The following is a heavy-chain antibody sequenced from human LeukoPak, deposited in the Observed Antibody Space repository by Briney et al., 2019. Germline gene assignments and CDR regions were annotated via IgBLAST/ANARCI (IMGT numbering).Heavy chain of an antibody. CDR1: GGSISSNVYY. CDR3: AGGAGAAREY. D-gene: IGHD1-26*01. CDR2: IYYDGRT. Sequence: SETLSLTCTVSGGSISSNVYYWGWIRQPPGKGLEWIGTIYYDGRTSYNPSLKSRVTISIDTSKKQLSLKLISVTAADTAVYYCAGGAGAAREYWGQGTLVTVSS. J-gene: IGHJ4*02. V-gene: IGHV4-39*07.